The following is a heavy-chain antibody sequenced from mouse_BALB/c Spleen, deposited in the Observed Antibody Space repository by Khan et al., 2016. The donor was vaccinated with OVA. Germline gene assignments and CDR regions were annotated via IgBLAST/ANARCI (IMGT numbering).Heavy chain of an antibody. CDR2: ISGGSSSI. V-gene: IGHV5-17*02. CDR3: TRSAVFHH. CDR1: GFTFSSFG. D-gene: IGHD1-1*01. Sequence: EVELVEPGGGLVQPGGSRKLSCAASGFTFSSFGMHWVRQAPEKGLEWVAYISGGSSSIYYADTVKGRFTISRDNPKNTLFLQMTSPRSEYSAMYYCTRSAVFHHWGQGTTLTVSS. J-gene: IGHJ2*01.